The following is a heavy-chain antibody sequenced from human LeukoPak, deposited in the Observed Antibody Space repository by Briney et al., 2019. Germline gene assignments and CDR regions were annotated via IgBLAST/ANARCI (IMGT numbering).Heavy chain of an antibody. CDR2: INHSGST. V-gene: IGHV4-34*01. CDR3: AREGNPKGLVPAAIDFRLDY. CDR1: GGSFSGYY. J-gene: IGHJ4*02. Sequence: SETLSLTCAVYGGSFSGYYWSWLRQPPGKGLEWIGEINHSGSTNYNPSLMSRVTISVDTSKNQFSLKRSSVTAADTAMYYCAREGNPKGLVPAAIDFRLDYWGQGTLVTVSS. D-gene: IGHD2-2*01.